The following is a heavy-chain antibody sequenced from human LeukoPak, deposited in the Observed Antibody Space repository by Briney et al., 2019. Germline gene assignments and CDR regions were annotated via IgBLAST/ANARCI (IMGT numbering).Heavy chain of an antibody. J-gene: IGHJ3*02. CDR3: ARRSSGWYDAFDI. V-gene: IGHV1-3*01. Sequence: ASVKVSCKASGYTFTSYAMHWVRQAPGQRLEWMGWINAGNGNTKYSQKFQGRVTITRDTSASAAYMELSSLRSEDTAVYYCARRSSGWYDAFDIWGQGTMVTVSS. CDR1: GYTFTSYA. D-gene: IGHD6-19*01. CDR2: INAGNGNT.